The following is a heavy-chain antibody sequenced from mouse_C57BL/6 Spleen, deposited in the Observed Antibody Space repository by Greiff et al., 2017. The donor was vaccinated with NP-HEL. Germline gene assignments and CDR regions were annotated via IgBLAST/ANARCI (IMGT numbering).Heavy chain of an antibody. CDR3: APYYDGSSWFAY. CDR1: GFNIKDYY. CDR2: IDPEDGET. Sequence: DVKLQESGAELVKPGASVKLSCTASGFNIKDYYMHWVKQRTEQGLEWLGRIDPEDGETKYAPKFQGKATITADTSSNTAYLQLSSLTSEDTAVYYGAPYYDGSSWFAYWGQGTLVTVSA. V-gene: IGHV14-2*01. D-gene: IGHD1-1*01. J-gene: IGHJ3*01.